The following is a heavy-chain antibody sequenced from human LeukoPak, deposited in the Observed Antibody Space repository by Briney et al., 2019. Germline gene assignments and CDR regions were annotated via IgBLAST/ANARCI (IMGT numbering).Heavy chain of an antibody. V-gene: IGHV3-30*18. J-gene: IGHJ5*02. Sequence: PGGSLRLPCAASGVTLSPYGMHWVRQAPGKGLEWVAVISYEGGTQHYADSVKGRFIISRDNPRNTLYLQMNILRTEDTAVYYCAKEGTPQVSTWYDLWGQGTQVIVSS. CDR1: GVTLSPYG. CDR2: ISYEGGTQ. CDR3: AKEGTPQVSTWYDL. D-gene: IGHD3-10*01.